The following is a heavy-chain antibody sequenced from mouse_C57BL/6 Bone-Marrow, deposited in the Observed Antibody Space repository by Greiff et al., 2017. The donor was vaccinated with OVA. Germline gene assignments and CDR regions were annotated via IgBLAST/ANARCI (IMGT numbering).Heavy chain of an antibody. CDR3: ARGRTVSRSRYFDV. Sequence: QVQLQQPGTELVKPGASVKLSCKASGYTFTSYWMHWVKQRPGQGLEWIGNINPSNGGTNYNEKFKSKATLTVDKSSSTAYMQLSSQTSEDSAVYYCARGRTVSRSRYFDVWGTGTTVTVSS. CDR1: GYTFTSYW. V-gene: IGHV1-53*01. D-gene: IGHD1-1*01. J-gene: IGHJ1*03. CDR2: INPSNGGT.